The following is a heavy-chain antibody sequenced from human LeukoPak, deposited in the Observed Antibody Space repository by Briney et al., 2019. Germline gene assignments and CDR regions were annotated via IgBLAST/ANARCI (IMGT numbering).Heavy chain of an antibody. J-gene: IGHJ4*02. CDR2: ISSSGSTI. V-gene: IGHV3-11*01. CDR1: GFTFSDYY. Sequence: GGSLRLSCAASGFTFSDYYMSWIRQAPGKGLEWVSYISSSGSTIYYADSVKGRFTISRDNAKSSLYLQMNSLRAEDTAVYYCASDPLRGEYYFDYWGQGTLVTVSS. CDR3: ASDPLRGEYYFDY. D-gene: IGHD4-17*01.